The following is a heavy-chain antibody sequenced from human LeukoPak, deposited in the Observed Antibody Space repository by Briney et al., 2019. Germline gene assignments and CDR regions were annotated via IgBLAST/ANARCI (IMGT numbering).Heavy chain of an antibody. CDR1: GFTFSSYG. CDR2: KRYDGSNK. Sequence: PGGSLRLSCAASGFTFSSYGMHWVRQAPGKGLEWVAFKRYDGSNKYYADSVKGRFTISRDNSKNTLYLQMNSLRAEDTAVYYCAKEFYDFWSGYYPMGAFDIWGQGTMVTVSS. J-gene: IGHJ3*02. V-gene: IGHV3-30*02. D-gene: IGHD3-3*01. CDR3: AKEFYDFWSGYYPMGAFDI.